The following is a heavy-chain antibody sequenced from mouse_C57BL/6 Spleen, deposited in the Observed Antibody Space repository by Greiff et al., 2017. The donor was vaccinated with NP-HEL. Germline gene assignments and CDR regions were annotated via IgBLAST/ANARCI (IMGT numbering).Heavy chain of an antibody. CDR3: ARPNYYGSSYWYFDV. D-gene: IGHD1-1*01. V-gene: IGHV5-17*01. J-gene: IGHJ1*03. CDR1: GFTFSDYG. Sequence: EVMLVESGGGLVKPGGSLKLSCAASGFTFSDYGMHWVRPAPEKGLEWVAYISSGSSTLYYADTVKGRFTISRDNAKNTLFLQMTSLRSEDTAMYYCARPNYYGSSYWYFDVWGTGTTVTVSS. CDR2: ISSGSSTL.